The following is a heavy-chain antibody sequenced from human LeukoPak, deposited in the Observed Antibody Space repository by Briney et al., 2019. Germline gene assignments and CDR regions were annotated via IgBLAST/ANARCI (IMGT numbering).Heavy chain of an antibody. CDR3: AKESGYSSGWDYFDS. V-gene: IGHV3-23*01. D-gene: IGHD3-10*01. CDR1: GFIFSNFD. Sequence: GGSLRLSCAASGFIFSNFDMNWVRPAPGKGLEWVSAMDTSGSYIYYADSVKGRFTISRDNSKNTLFLQMNSLKVEDTAIYYCAKESGYSSGWDYFDSWGQGTLVTVSS. CDR2: MDTSGSYI. J-gene: IGHJ4*02.